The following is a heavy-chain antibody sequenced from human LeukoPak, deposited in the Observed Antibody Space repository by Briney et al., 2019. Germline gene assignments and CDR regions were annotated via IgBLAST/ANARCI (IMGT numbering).Heavy chain of an antibody. CDR2: ISPDGSDR. J-gene: IGHJ4*02. V-gene: IGHV3-7*01. D-gene: IGHD2-21*01. CDR1: GFSFSTHW. Sequence: GRSLRLSCAASGFSFSTHWMTWMRQDPGRGLEWVAHISPDGSDRYFVDSVKGRFTISRDNAKNFLQLQMTSLSAEDSAMYYCVTWGLRATIPENSWGQGTLVIVSS. CDR3: VTWGLRATIPENS.